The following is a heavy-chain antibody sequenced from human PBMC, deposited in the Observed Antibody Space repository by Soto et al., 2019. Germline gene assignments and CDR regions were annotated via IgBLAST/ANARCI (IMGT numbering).Heavy chain of an antibody. V-gene: IGHV3-23*01. CDR2: ISDSGGST. CDR1: GFTFSSYA. J-gene: IGHJ4*02. Sequence: GGSLRLSCAASGFTFSSYAMSWVRQAPGKGLEWVSAISDSGGSTYYADSVKGRFTISRDNSKNTLYLQTNSLRAEDTAVYYCVKERTGTTPTTKTNYFDYWGQGTLVTVSS. D-gene: IGHD1-1*01. CDR3: VKERTGTTPTTKTNYFDY.